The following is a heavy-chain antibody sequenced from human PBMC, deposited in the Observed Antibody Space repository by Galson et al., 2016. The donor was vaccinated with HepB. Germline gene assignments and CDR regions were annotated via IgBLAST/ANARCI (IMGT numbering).Heavy chain of an antibody. V-gene: IGHV3-30*18. Sequence: SLRLSCAASGFTFSSYGMHWVRQAPGKGLEWVADISYDGSKKYYADSVKGRFTVSRDNSRNTLYLQMNSLRPEDTAVYYCAKEDYDSSGYYYGIGLCDYWGQGTLVTVSS. D-gene: IGHD3-22*01. J-gene: IGHJ4*02. CDR1: GFTFSSYG. CDR2: ISYDGSKK. CDR3: AKEDYDSSGYYYGIGLCDY.